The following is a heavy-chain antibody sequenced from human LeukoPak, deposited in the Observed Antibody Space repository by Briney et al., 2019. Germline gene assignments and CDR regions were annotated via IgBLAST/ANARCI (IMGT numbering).Heavy chain of an antibody. D-gene: IGHD2-2*02. J-gene: IGHJ4*02. Sequence: GGSLRLSCAASGFTFSDYYMHWIRQAPGKGLEWVSSITSSGNTIYYADSVKGRFTISRDNVKSSLYLQMNSLRAEDTAVYYCARPLGEYQLLYPDYWGQGTLVTVSS. CDR2: ITSSGNTI. CDR1: GFTFSDYY. CDR3: ARPLGEYQLLYPDY. V-gene: IGHV3-11*01.